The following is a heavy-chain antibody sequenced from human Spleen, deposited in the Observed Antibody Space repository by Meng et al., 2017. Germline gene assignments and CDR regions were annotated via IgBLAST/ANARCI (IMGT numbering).Heavy chain of an antibody. V-gene: IGHV4-4*02. Sequence: LKECGPGLVKTWRTRSHPCAVSGGSNSSKNWWSWVRQPPGKGLEWIGEIYHSGSTNYNPSLKSRVTMSVDKSKNQFSLKLSSVTAADTAVYYCASQVFSGLNWFGPWGQGTLVTVSS. CDR2: IYHSGST. D-gene: IGHD3-10*01. CDR3: ASQVFSGLNWFGP. CDR1: GGSNSSKNW. J-gene: IGHJ5*02.